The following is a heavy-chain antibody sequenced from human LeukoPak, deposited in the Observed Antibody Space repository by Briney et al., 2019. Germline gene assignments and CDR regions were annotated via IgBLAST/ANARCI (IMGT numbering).Heavy chain of an antibody. V-gene: IGHV1-18*01. CDR3: ARDNSITMVRGVIIPPHYFDY. J-gene: IGHJ4*02. D-gene: IGHD3-10*01. CDR1: GYTFTSYG. Sequence: ASVKVSCKASGYTFTSYGISWVRQAPGQGLEWMGRISAYNGNTNYAQKLQGRVTMTTDTSTSTAYMELRGLRSDDTAVYYCARDNSITMVRGVIIPPHYFDYWGQGTLVTVSS. CDR2: ISAYNGNT.